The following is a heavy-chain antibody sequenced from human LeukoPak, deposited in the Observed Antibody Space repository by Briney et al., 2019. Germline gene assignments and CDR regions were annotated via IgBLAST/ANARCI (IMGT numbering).Heavy chain of an antibody. CDR3: ARQSGSYRSGIDY. CDR2: IYPGDSDT. CDR1: GYYFTSYW. V-gene: IGHV5-51*01. D-gene: IGHD1-26*01. J-gene: IGHJ4*02. Sequence: GESLKISCKGSGYYFTSYWIGWVRQMPGKGLEWMGIIYPGDSDTRSSPSFQGQVTISVDKSIDTAYLRWSSLKASDTAMYYCARQSGSYRSGIDYWGQGTLVTVSS.